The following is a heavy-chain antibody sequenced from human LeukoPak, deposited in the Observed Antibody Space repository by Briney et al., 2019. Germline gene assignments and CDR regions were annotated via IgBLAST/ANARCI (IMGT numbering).Heavy chain of an antibody. J-gene: IGHJ4*02. CDR2: ISGSGGST. CDR1: GFTFSSYA. CDR3: AKDAYDYVWGSYRYTNFDY. D-gene: IGHD3-16*02. V-gene: IGHV3-23*01. Sequence: PGGSLRLSCAASGFTFSSYAMSWVRQAPGKGLEWVSAISGSGGSTYYADSVKGRFTISRDNSKNTLYLQMNSLRAEDTAVYYCAKDAYDYVWGSYRYTNFDYWGQGTLVTVSS.